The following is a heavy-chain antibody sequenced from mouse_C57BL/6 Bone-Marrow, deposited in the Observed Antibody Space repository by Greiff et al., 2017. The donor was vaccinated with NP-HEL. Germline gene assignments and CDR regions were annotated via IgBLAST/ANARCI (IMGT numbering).Heavy chain of an antibody. Sequence: VKLMESGPELVKPGASVKISCKASGYAFSSSWMNWVKQRPGKGLEWIGRIYPGDGDTNYNGKFKGKATLTADKSSSTAYMQLSSLTSEDSAVYFCARGGVMDYWGQGTSGTVSS. CDR3: ARGGVMDY. CDR1: GYAFSSSW. CDR2: IYPGDGDT. V-gene: IGHV1-82*01. J-gene: IGHJ4*01.